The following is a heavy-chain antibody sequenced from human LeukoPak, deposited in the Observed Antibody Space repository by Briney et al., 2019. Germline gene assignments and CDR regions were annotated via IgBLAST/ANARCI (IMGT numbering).Heavy chain of an antibody. V-gene: IGHV4-31*03. CDR2: IYYSGST. CDR3: ARNYYDSSGPSGPFDY. J-gene: IGHJ4*02. CDR1: GGSTSSGNYY. Sequence: SETLSLTCTVSGGSTSSGNYYWSWIRQHPGKGLEWIGYIYYSGSTYYNPSLKSRVTISVDASKNQFSLKLSSVTAADTAVYYCARNYYDSSGPSGPFDYWGQGTLVTVSS. D-gene: IGHD3-22*01.